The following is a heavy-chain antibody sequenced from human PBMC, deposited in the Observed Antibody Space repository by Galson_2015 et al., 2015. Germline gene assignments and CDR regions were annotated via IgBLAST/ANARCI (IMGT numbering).Heavy chain of an antibody. J-gene: IGHJ4*02. V-gene: IGHV4-34*01. D-gene: IGHD3-22*01. CDR1: GGSFSGYY. CDR2: INHSGST. CDR3: AIYYYDSSGYYFDY. Sequence: ETLFLTCAVYGGSFSGYYWSWIRQPPGRGLEWIGEINHSGSTNYNPSLKSRFTISGDTSKNHFSLKLSSVTAAGTAVYYCAIYYYDSSGYYFDYWGQGTLVTVSS.